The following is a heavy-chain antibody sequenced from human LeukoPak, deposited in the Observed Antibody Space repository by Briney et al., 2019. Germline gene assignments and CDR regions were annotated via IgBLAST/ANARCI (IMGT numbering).Heavy chain of an antibody. CDR2: ISGSGGST. Sequence: GGSLRLSCAASGFTFSSYAMSWVRQAPGKGLEWVPAISGSGGSTYYADSVKGRFTISRDNSKNTLYLQMNSLRAEDTAVYYCASRTMIVPPFDYWGQGTLVTVSS. CDR3: ASRTMIVPPFDY. CDR1: GFTFSSYA. J-gene: IGHJ4*02. V-gene: IGHV3-23*01. D-gene: IGHD3-22*01.